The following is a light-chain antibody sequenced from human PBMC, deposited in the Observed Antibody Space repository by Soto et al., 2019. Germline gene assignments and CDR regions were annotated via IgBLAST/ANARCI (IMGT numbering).Light chain of an antibody. CDR1: QSISSW. CDR3: QQYKSYSRIT. J-gene: IGKJ5*01. V-gene: IGKV1-5*03. CDR2: KAS. Sequence: DIQMTQSPSTLSASVGDRVTITCRASQSISSWLAWYQQKPGKAPKLLIYKASSLESGVPSRFSGSGSGTAFTLTISRLQPDDFATYYCQQYKSYSRITFGQGTRLEIK.